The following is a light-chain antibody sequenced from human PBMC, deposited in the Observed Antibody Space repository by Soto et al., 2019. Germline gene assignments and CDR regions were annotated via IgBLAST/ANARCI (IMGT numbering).Light chain of an antibody. CDR1: QNINNNY. CDR3: QQYNNWPPIT. Sequence: TQSPGTLSLSPGGRATLSCRASQNINNNYLAWYQHKPGQAPRLLIYDASLRATGVPDRFSGSGSGTEFTLTITSLQSEDFAVYYCQQYNNWPPITFGQGTRLEIK. V-gene: IGKV3D-15*01. CDR2: DAS. J-gene: IGKJ5*01.